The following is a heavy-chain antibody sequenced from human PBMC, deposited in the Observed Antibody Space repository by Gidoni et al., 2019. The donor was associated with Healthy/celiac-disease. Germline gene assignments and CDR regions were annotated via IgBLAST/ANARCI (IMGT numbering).Heavy chain of an antibody. J-gene: IGHJ4*02. CDR2: IYYSGST. Sequence: QVQLQESGPGRVKPSESLSLTCTVAGGSIRSYYWSWIRQPPGKGLEWIGYIYYSGSTNYNPSLKSRVTISVDTSRNQFSLKLSSVTAADTAVYYCARAMVTVSWYFDYLGQGTLVTVSS. D-gene: IGHD2-21*02. CDR3: ARAMVTVSWYFDY. V-gene: IGHV4-59*01. CDR1: GGSIRSYY.